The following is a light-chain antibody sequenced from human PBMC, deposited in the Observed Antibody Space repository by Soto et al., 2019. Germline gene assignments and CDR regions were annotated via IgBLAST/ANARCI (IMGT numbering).Light chain of an antibody. CDR2: EVS. V-gene: IGLV2-14*01. Sequence: QSVLTQPASVSGSPGQSITISCTGTSSDVGAYNYVSWHQNHPGRAPKLIIYEVSDRPSGVSDRFSGSKSANTASLTISGLQAEDEADYYCSSYTSGSTPWVFGGGTKLTVL. CDR1: SSDVGAYNY. CDR3: SSYTSGSTPWV. J-gene: IGLJ3*02.